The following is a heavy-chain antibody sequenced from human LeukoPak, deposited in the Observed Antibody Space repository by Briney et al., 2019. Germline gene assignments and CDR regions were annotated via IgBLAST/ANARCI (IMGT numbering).Heavy chain of an antibody. CDR2: LYSGSDT. Sequence: PGGSLTLSCAASGFSVSLNYMNWVRQAPGKGLEWVSILYSGSDTYYADSVKGRFTISRDSSKNMLFLHMNSLRAEDTAVYYCARVGDHFHWYLDLWGRGTLVTVSP. J-gene: IGHJ2*01. V-gene: IGHV3-53*01. CDR1: GFSVSLNY. CDR3: ARVGDHFHWYLDL. D-gene: IGHD3-3*02.